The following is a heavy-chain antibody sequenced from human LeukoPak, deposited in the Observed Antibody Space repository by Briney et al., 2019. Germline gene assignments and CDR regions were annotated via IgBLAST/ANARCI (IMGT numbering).Heavy chain of an antibody. CDR3: ASATMVWRYLGY. V-gene: IGHV3-11*01. D-gene: IGHD3-10*01. CDR2: ISSSGSTI. J-gene: IGHJ4*02. CDR1: GFTVSSYY. Sequence: PGGSLRLSCAASGFTVSSYYMSWIRQAPGKGLEWVSYISSSGSTIYYADSVKGRFTISRDNAKNSLYLQMNSLRAEDTAVYYCASATMVWRYLGYWGQGTLVTVSS.